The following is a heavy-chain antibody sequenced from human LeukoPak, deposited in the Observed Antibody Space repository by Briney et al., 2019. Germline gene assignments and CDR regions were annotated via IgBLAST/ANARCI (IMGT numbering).Heavy chain of an antibody. CDR3: ARAVDGDALDY. CDR1: GGSISSGGYY. Sequence: SETLSLTCTVSGGSISSGGYYWSWIRQHPGKGLEWIGYIYYSGSTYYNPTLKSRVTISVDTSKNQFSLKLSSVTAADTAVYYCARAVDGDALDYWGQGTLVTVSS. CDR2: IYYSGST. D-gene: IGHD4-17*01. V-gene: IGHV4-31*03. J-gene: IGHJ4*02.